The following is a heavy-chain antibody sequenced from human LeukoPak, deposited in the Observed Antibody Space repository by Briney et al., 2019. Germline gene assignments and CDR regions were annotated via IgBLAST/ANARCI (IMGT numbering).Heavy chain of an antibody. CDR1: GYTFTGYY. CDR3: ARGPTTRIVGATTSKVFDY. Sequence: ASVKVSYKASGYTFTGYYMHWVRQAPGQGLEWMGWINPNSGGTNYAQKFQGRVTMTRDTSISTAYMELSRLRSDDTAVYYCARGPTTRIVGATTSKVFDYWGQGTLVTVSS. CDR2: INPNSGGT. D-gene: IGHD1-26*01. V-gene: IGHV1-2*02. J-gene: IGHJ4*02.